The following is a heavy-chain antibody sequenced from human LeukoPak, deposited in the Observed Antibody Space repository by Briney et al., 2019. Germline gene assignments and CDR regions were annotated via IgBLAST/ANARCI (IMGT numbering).Heavy chain of an antibody. CDR1: GFTFTSYA. V-gene: IGHV3-33*08. D-gene: IGHD6-13*01. J-gene: IGHJ6*02. Sequence: GGSLRLSCAASGFTFTSYAMHWVRQAPGQGLEWVAVIWYDGSNKHYADSVKGRFTISRDNSKNTLYLQMNSLRAEDTAVYYCARRIAAAARIYYYGMDVWGQGTTVTVSS. CDR3: ARRIAAAARIYYYGMDV. CDR2: IWYDGSNK.